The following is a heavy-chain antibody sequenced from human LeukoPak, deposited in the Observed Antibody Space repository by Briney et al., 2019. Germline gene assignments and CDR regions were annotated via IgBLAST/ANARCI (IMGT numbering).Heavy chain of an antibody. J-gene: IGHJ3*01. Sequence: GGSLRLSCAASGFTFSSYAMHWVRQAPGKGLEWVAVISYDGSNKYYADSVKGRFTISRDNSRNTLYLQMTSLRSEDTAIYYCATVDDLDAFADWGQGTMVTVSS. V-gene: IGHV3-30*04. CDR1: GFTFSSYA. D-gene: IGHD2-2*03. CDR2: ISYDGSNK. CDR3: ATVDDLDAFAD.